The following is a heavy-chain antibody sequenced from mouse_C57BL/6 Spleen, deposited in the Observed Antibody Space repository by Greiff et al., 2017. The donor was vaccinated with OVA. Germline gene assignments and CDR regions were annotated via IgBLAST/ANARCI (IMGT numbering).Heavy chain of an antibody. CDR1: GFTFSDYG. J-gene: IGHJ3*01. V-gene: IGHV5-17*01. Sequence: EVKLVESGGGLVKPGGSLKLSCAASGFTFSDYGMHWVSQAPEKGLEWVAYISSGSSTIYYADTVKGRFTISRDNAKNTLFLQMTSLMSEDTSMYYCARGTYYGSSSFAYWGQGTLVTVSA. D-gene: IGHD1-1*01. CDR2: ISSGSSTI. CDR3: ARGTYYGSSSFAY.